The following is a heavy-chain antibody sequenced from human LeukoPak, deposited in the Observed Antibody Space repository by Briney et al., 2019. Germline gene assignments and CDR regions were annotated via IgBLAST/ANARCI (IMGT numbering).Heavy chain of an antibody. J-gene: IGHJ3*02. V-gene: IGHV4-34*01. Sequence: SETLSLTCAVYGGSFSGYYWSSIRQPPGKGLEWIGEINHSGSTNYNPSLKRRVTISVATSKHQFSLKLSSVTAADTAVYYCARGAAGGDSNGSRAFDIWGQGTMVTVSS. CDR3: ARGAAGGDSNGSRAFDI. CDR2: INHSGST. CDR1: GGSFSGYY. D-gene: IGHD4-17*01.